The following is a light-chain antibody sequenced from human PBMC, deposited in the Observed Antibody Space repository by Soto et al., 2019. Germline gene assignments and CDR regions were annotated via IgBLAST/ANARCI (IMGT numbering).Light chain of an antibody. V-gene: IGLV2-14*01. J-gene: IGLJ1*01. CDR2: DVS. CDR1: SSDVGGYNY. Sequence: QSVLTQPASVSGSPGQSITISCTGTSSDVGGYNYVSWYQQHPDKAPKLMIYDVSNRPSGLSNRFSGSKSGNTASLTISGLQAEDEADYYCSSYTSSSTYVFGTGTKLTVL. CDR3: SSYTSSSTYV.